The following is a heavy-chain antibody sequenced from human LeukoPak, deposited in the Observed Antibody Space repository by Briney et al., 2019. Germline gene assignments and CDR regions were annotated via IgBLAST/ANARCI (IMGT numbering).Heavy chain of an antibody. V-gene: IGHV4-34*01. D-gene: IGHD3-3*01. CDR3: ARGPITIFGVVIHAWYYGMDV. CDR2: INHSGST. J-gene: IGHJ6*02. CDR1: GGSISSYY. Sequence: SETLSLTCSVSGGSISSYYWSWIRQPPGKGLEWIGEINHSGSTNYNPSLKSRVTISVDTSKNQFSLKLSSVTAADTAVYYCARGPITIFGVVIHAWYYGMDVWGQGTTVTVSS.